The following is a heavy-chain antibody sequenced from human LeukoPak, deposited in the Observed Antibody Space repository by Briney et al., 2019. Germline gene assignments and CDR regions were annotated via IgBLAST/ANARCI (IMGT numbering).Heavy chain of an antibody. CDR3: ARDMLLWFGELSTGDAFDV. CDR2: IKLNGSET. V-gene: IGHV3-7*01. D-gene: IGHD3-10*01. CDR1: GFTFSGYA. Sequence: GGSLRLSCAASGFTFSGYAMYWVRQAPGKGLEWVASIKLNGSETYYLDSVKGRFTVSRDNAKKLLYLQMNRLRAEGTAVYFCARDMLLWFGELSTGDAFDVWGQGTKVTVSS. J-gene: IGHJ3*01.